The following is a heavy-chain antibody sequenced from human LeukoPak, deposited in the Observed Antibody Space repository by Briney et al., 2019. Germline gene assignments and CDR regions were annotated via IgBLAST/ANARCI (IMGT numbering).Heavy chain of an antibody. Sequence: GRSLRLSCAASGFTVSAYAMAWVRQAPGKGLEWVSTIYDDNTYYADSVRGRFAISTDNSKNTLYLQMNSLRVEDTAVYFCAARKVRGVWFYLDYWGQGTLVTVSS. CDR2: IYDDNT. CDR3: AARKVRGVWFYLDY. D-gene: IGHD3-10*01. CDR1: GFTVSAYA. J-gene: IGHJ4*02. V-gene: IGHV3-23*01.